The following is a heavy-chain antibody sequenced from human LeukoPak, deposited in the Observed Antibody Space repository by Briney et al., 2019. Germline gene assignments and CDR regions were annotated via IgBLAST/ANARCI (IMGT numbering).Heavy chain of an antibody. V-gene: IGHV3-23*01. Sequence: PGGSLRLSYAASGFTFSSYSMSWVRQAPGKGLEWVSDISGSGGSTEYAESVKGRITISRDNSKNTLYLQMDSPRAEDTAVYYCARSMRSSSRSYIDYWGQGTLVTVSS. CDR3: ARSMRSSSRSYIDY. J-gene: IGHJ4*02. D-gene: IGHD6-6*01. CDR1: GFTFSSYS. CDR2: ISGSGGST.